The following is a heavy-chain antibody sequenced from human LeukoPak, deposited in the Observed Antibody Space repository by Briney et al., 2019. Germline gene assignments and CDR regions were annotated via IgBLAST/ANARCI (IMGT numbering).Heavy chain of an antibody. J-gene: IGHJ5*02. D-gene: IGHD1-26*01. CDR2: IYYSGST. CDR3: ARDRLEAEWDNWFDP. Sequence: SETLSVTCTVSGGSISSYYWSWIRQPPGQGLEWIGYIYYSGSTNYNPSLKSRVTISVDTSKNQFSLKLSSVAAADTAVYYCARDRLEAEWDNWFDPWGQGTLVTVSS. CDR1: GGSISSYY. V-gene: IGHV4-59*12.